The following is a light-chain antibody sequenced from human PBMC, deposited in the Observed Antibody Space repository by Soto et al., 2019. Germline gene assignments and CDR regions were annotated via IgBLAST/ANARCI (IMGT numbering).Light chain of an antibody. CDR1: NIGSKS. CDR2: YDS. V-gene: IGLV3-21*04. J-gene: IGLJ2*01. Sequence: SYELTQPPSVSVAPGKTARITCGGNNIGSKSVHWYQQKPGQAPVLVIYYDSDRPSGIPERFSGSNSGNTATLTISRVEAGDDADYYCQVWDSSSPQVVFGGGTKHTVL. CDR3: QVWDSSSPQVV.